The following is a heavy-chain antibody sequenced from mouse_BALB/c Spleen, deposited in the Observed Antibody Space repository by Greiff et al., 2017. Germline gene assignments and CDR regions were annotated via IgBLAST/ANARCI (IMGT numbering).Heavy chain of an antibody. Sequence: EVQRVESGGGLVKPGGSLKLSCAASGFAFSSYDMSWVRQTPEKRLEWVAYISSGGGSTYYPDTVKGRFTISRDNAKNTLYLQMSSLKSEDTAMYYCARKGRDGYYAWFAYWGQGTLVTVSA. J-gene: IGHJ3*01. CDR3: ARKGRDGYYAWFAY. CDR2: ISSGGGST. D-gene: IGHD2-3*01. V-gene: IGHV5-12-1*01. CDR1: GFAFSSYD.